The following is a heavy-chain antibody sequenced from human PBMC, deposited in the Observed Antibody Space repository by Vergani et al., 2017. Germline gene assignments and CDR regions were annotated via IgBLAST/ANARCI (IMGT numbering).Heavy chain of an antibody. CDR2: FDPEDGET. J-gene: IGHJ4*02. CDR3: ATRGAGCSSTSCYTFFDY. Sequence: QVQLVQSGAEVKKPGASVKVSCKVSGYTLTELSMHWVRQAPGKGLEWMGGFDPEDGETIYAQKFQGRVTMTEDTSTDTAYMELSSLRSEDTAVYYCATRGAGCSSTSCYTFFDYWGQGTLVTVSS. V-gene: IGHV1-24*01. CDR1: GYTLTELS. D-gene: IGHD2-2*02.